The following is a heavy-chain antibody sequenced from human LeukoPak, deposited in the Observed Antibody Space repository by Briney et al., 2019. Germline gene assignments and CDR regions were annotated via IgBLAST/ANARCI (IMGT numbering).Heavy chain of an antibody. D-gene: IGHD5-18*01. J-gene: IGHJ6*03. V-gene: IGHV1-69*13. CDR1: GGTFSSYA. Sequence: SVKVSCKASGGTFSSYAISWVRQAPGQGLEWMGGIIPIFGTANYAQKFQGRVTITADESTSTAYMELSSLRSEDTAVYYCARAGRDYGGYSYGYYYYYYMDVWGKGTTVTISS. CDR3: ARAGRDYGGYSYGYYYYYYMDV. CDR2: IIPIFGTA.